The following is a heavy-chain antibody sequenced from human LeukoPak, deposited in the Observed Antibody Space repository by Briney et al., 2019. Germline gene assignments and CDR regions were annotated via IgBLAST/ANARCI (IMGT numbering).Heavy chain of an antibody. Sequence: SETLYLTCTVSGGSISSGSYYWSWIREPAGKGLEWIGRIYTSGSTNYNPSLKSRVTISVDTSKNQFSLKLSSVTAADTAVYYCASVGATTDDAFDTWGQGTMVTVSS. J-gene: IGHJ3*02. V-gene: IGHV4-61*02. CDR1: GGSISSGSYY. D-gene: IGHD1-26*01. CDR3: ASVGATTDDAFDT. CDR2: IYTSGST.